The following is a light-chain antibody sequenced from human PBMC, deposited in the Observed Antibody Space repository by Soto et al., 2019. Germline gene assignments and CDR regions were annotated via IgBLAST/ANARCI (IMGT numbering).Light chain of an antibody. CDR2: AAS. V-gene: IGKV1-9*01. Sequence: IQFNQSPAFLSASVGDRVTITCRASQGISRYLAGYQPPPGTENQLRSDAASNLQSWVTSRFSGIGSGTEFTLTISSLQPEEWATYYGQQLDSYLITFGQGTRLEIK. CDR1: QGISRY. J-gene: IGKJ5*01. CDR3: QQLDSYLIT.